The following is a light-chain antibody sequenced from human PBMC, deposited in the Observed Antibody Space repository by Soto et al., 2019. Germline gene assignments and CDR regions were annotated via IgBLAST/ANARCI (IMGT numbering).Light chain of an antibody. J-gene: IGLJ2*01. CDR3: ASYTGSNTRI. V-gene: IGLV2-8*01. Sequence: QPVLTQPPSASGSHGVSVAISCTGTSSDVGGYDYVSWYQQHPGKAPKLMIYEVTKRPSGVPDRFSGSKSGNTASLTVSGVQSEDEAHYYCASYTGSNTRIFGGGTKVTL. CDR2: EVT. CDR1: SSDVGGYDY.